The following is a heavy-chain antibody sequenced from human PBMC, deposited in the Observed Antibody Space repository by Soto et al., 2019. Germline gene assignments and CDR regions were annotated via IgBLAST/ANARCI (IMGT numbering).Heavy chain of an antibody. CDR3: ARGGYDSSGYYFRLDY. CDR1: GDSMRSNNW. V-gene: IGHV4-4*02. CDR2: IYHSGTT. Sequence: QVQLQESGPGLVKPSGTLSLTCAVSGDSMRSNNWWSWVRQPPGKGLEWIGEIYHSGTTNYNPSLKSRVTISVDQSKNQFSLRLNSVTAADTAFYYCARGGYDSSGYYFRLDYWGQGTLVTVSS. J-gene: IGHJ4*02. D-gene: IGHD3-22*01.